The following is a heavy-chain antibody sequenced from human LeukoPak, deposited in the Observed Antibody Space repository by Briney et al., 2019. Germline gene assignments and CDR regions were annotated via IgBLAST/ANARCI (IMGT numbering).Heavy chain of an antibody. V-gene: IGHV3-7*04. D-gene: IGHD5-18*01. CDR1: GFIFSIYW. Sequence: GGSLRLSCEASGFIFSIYWMGWVRQAPGKGLQWVANIKQDESEKYYVDSVKGRFTISRDNAKNSLYLQMNSLRAEDTAVYYCTRDLYSYGSEYWGQGTLVTVSS. J-gene: IGHJ4*02. CDR2: IKQDESEK. CDR3: TRDLYSYGSEY.